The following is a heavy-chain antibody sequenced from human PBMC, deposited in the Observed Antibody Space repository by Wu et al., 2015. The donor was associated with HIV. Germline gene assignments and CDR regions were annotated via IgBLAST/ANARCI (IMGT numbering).Heavy chain of an antibody. J-gene: IGHJ3*02. Sequence: QVQLVQSGAEVKKPGASVKVSCKTSGYTFTDYFMHWVRQAPGQGLEWMGWTNVNTGGTNYAPKFQGRVTMTRDTSITTAYTELSRLTSDDTAVYYCARDELFRVDDAFDMWGQGTVVIVSS. D-gene: IGHD2-15*01. CDR3: ARDELFRVDDAFDM. CDR1: GYTFTDYF. CDR2: TNVNTGGT. V-gene: IGHV1-2*02.